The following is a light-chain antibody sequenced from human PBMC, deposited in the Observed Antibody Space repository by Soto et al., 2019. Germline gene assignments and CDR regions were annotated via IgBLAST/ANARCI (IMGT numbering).Light chain of an antibody. J-gene: IGKJ1*01. V-gene: IGKV3-20*01. Sequence: EIVLTQSPGTLSLSPGERATLSCGASQSVTSQYLAWYQQKAGQAPRLLIYGASSRATGIPDRFNGSGSGTDFTLTINRLEPEDFAVYYCQQYASAPWTFGPGTKVEIK. CDR1: QSVTSQY. CDR3: QQYASAPWT. CDR2: GAS.